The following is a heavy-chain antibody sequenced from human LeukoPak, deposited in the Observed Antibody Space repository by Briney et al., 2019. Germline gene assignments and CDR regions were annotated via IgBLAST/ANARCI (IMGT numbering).Heavy chain of an antibody. CDR2: IWYDGSNK. CDR3: ASDFSAAMSYFDY. CDR1: GFTFSRYA. Sequence: GRSLRLSCAASGFTFSRYAMRWVRQAPGKGLEWVAVIWYDGSNKYYADSVKGRFTFSRDNSKNTLYLQMNSLRAEDTAVYYCASDFSAAMSYFDYWGQGTLVTVSS. J-gene: IGHJ4*02. D-gene: IGHD2-2*01. V-gene: IGHV3-33*01.